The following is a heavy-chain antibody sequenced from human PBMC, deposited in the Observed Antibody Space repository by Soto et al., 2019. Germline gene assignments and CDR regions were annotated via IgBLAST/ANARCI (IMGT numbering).Heavy chain of an antibody. Sequence: SETLSITCAVSVEHITYYFWNWFGQPPGKGLEWIGYIYYSGATIYNPSLKSRVTISVDTSKNQFSLSLNSVTAADTAVYYCERGSTMAARRGKFDYWSQGTPVTVSS. V-gene: IGHV4-59*01. CDR3: ERGSTMAARRGKFDY. J-gene: IGHJ4*02. CDR1: VEHITYYF. D-gene: IGHD6-6*01. CDR2: IYYSGAT.